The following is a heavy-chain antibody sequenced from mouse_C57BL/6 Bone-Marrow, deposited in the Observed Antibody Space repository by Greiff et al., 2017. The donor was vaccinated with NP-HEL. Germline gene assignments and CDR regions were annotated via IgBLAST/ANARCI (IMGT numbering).Heavy chain of an antibody. CDR3: ARSPLWLRRNYYAMDY. J-gene: IGHJ4*01. Sequence: VQLKESGPGLAKPSQTLSLTCSVTGYSITSDYWNWIRKFPGNKLEYMGYISSSGSTYYNPSIKSRISIPRDTSKNQSYLQLNSVTTEDTATYYGARSPLWLRRNYYAMDYWGQGTSVTVSS. V-gene: IGHV3-8*01. CDR2: ISSSGST. D-gene: IGHD2-2*01. CDR1: GYSITSDY.